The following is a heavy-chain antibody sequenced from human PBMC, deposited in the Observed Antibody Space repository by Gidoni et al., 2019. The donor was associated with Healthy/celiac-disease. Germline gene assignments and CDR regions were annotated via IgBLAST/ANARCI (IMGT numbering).Heavy chain of an antibody. D-gene: IGHD3-22*01. Sequence: QVQLQESGPGLVKPSQTLSLTCTVSGGSISSGDYYWSWIRQPPGKGLEWIGYIYYSGSTYYNPSLKSRVTISVDTSKNQFSLKLSSVTAADTAVYYCARECLHYYDSSGYYWGRWFDPWGQGTLVTVSS. V-gene: IGHV4-30-4*01. CDR2: IYYSGST. CDR3: ARECLHYYDSSGYYWGRWFDP. CDR1: GGSISSGDYY. J-gene: IGHJ5*02.